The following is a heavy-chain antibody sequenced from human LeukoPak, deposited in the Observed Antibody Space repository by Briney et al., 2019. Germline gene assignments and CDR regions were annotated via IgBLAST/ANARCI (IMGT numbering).Heavy chain of an antibody. CDR2: INPNSGGT. CDR1: GYTFTGYY. D-gene: IGHD3-10*01. CDR3: ARDHGSGSYYPDY. Sequence: GASVKVSCKASGYTFTGYYMHWVRQAPGQGLEWMGWINPNSGGTNYAQKFQGRVTITRDTSISTAYMELSRLRSDHTAVYYCARDHGSGSYYPDYWAQGTLVTVSS. V-gene: IGHV1-2*02. J-gene: IGHJ4*02.